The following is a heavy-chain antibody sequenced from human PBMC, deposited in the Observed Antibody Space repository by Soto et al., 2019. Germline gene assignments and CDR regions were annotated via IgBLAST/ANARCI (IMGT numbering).Heavy chain of an antibody. CDR1: GFTFSSYA. Sequence: GGSLRLSCAASGFTFSSYAMSWVRQAPGKGLEWVSAISGSGGSTYYADSVKGRFTISRDNSKNTLYLQMNSLRAEDTAVYYCAKDRYSPHSRWGCVFDYWGQGTLVTVSS. D-gene: IGHD3-9*01. J-gene: IGHJ4*02. V-gene: IGHV3-23*01. CDR2: ISGSGGST. CDR3: AKDRYSPHSRWGCVFDY.